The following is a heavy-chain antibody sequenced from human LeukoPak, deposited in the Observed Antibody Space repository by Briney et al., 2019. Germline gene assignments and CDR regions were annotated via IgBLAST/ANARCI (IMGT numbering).Heavy chain of an antibody. CDR2: ISSSSSYI. D-gene: IGHD3-22*01. Sequence: PGGSLRLSCAASGFTFCNYSMKWVRQAPGEGLEGVSSISSSSSYIYYADSVKGRFTISRDNAKNSLYLQMNSLRPEATAVYYCARGGSAYYYDSSGYFYDYWGQGTLVTVSS. V-gene: IGHV3-21*01. CDR1: GFTFCNYS. J-gene: IGHJ4*02. CDR3: ARGGSAYYYDSSGYFYDY.